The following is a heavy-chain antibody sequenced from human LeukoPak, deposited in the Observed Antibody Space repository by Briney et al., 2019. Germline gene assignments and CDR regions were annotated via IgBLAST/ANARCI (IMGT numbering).Heavy chain of an antibody. CDR1: GLTVSSNY. Sequence: HSGGSLRLSCAASGLTVSSNYMSWVRQAPGKGLEWVSVIYSGGSTYYADSVKGRFTISRDNAKNSVYLQMNSLRAEDTAIYYCARAAGWFDPWGQGTLVTVSS. CDR3: ARAAGWFDP. CDR2: IYSGGST. V-gene: IGHV3-53*01. J-gene: IGHJ5*02.